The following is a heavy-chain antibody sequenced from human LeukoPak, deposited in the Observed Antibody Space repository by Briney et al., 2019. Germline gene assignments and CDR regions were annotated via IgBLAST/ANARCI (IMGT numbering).Heavy chain of an antibody. D-gene: IGHD6-13*01. Sequence: GGSLRLSCAASGFTFSSYGMHWVRQAPGKGLEWVAFIRYDGSNKYYADSVKGRFTISRDNSKNTLYLQMNSLRAEDTAFYYCATQQQLVMGYWGQGTLVTVSS. CDR2: IRYDGSNK. V-gene: IGHV3-30*02. CDR1: GFTFSSYG. J-gene: IGHJ4*02. CDR3: ATQQQLVMGY.